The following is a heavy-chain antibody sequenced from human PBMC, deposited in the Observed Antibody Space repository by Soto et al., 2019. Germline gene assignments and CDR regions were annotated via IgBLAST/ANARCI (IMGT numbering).Heavy chain of an antibody. Sequence: QVQLVQSGAEVKKPGSSVKVSCKASGGTFRSYSISWVRQAPGQGLDWMGGIIPIFDITNYAQKFQGRVTITADESTSTAYMELSRLGSDDTAVYYCARPDEGGYSSNHHYYYALDVWGQGTTVTV. CDR2: IIPIFDIT. J-gene: IGHJ6*02. D-gene: IGHD3-22*01. CDR3: ARPDEGGYSSNHHYYYALDV. V-gene: IGHV1-69*01. CDR1: GGTFRSYS.